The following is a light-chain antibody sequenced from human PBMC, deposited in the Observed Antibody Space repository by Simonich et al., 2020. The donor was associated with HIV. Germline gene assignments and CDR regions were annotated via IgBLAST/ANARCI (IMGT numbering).Light chain of an antibody. CDR3: QHYYSYPLT. V-gene: IGKV1-8*01. J-gene: IGKJ1*01. CDR2: AAS. Sequence: AIRMTQSPSSLSASTGDRVTITCRPSQAISSYFAWYQQKPGKAPKILIYAASTLQSGVPSRFSGSGSGTDFTLTISCLQSEDFATYYCQHYYSYPLTFGQGTKVEIK. CDR1: QAISSY.